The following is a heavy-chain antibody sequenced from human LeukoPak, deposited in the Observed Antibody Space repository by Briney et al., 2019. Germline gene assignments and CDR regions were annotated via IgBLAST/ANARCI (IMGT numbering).Heavy chain of an antibody. D-gene: IGHD1-26*01. CDR1: GGSISSSSYY. J-gene: IGHJ4*02. V-gene: IGHV4-39*01. Sequence: SETLSLTCTVSGGSISSSSYYWGWIRQPPGKGLEWIGSIYYSGSTYYNPSLKSRVTISVDTSKNQFSLKLSSVTAADTAVYYCARFSGSYQDYWGQGTLVTVPS. CDR3: ARFSGSYQDY. CDR2: IYYSGST.